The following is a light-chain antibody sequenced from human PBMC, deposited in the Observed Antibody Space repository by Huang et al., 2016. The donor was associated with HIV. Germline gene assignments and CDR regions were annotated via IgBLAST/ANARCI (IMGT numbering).Light chain of an antibody. J-gene: IGKJ5*01. CDR2: VVS. CDR1: QAIGTY. CDR3: QQSYSALIT. Sequence: IQLTQSPTSLSASVGDRVAIACRASQAIGTYLNWFQPKPGRAPKLLISVVSSLHTWFPSRFIGSGSWTEFTLTIRGLQFDDFATYFCQQSYSALITFGQGTRLEIK. V-gene: IGKV1-39*01.